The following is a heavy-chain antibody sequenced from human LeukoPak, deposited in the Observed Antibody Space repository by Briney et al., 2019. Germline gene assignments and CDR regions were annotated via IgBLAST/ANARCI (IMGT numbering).Heavy chain of an antibody. Sequence: ASVKVSCKASGYTFTGYYMHWVRQAPGQGLEWMGWINPKSGGTNYAQKFQGRVTMTRDTSITTAYMELTRMTSDDTAVYYCAREPIRSGWSYSDYWGQGTLVTVSS. D-gene: IGHD6-19*01. CDR1: GYTFTGYY. CDR3: AREPIRSGWSYSDY. V-gene: IGHV1-2*02. CDR2: INPKSGGT. J-gene: IGHJ4*02.